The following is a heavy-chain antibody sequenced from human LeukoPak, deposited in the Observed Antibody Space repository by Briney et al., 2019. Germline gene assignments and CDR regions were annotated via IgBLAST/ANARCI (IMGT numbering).Heavy chain of an antibody. Sequence: PGGSLRLSCAASGFTFSSYSMNWVRQAPGKGLEWVSSISSSSSYIYYADSVKGRFTISRDNARNSLYLQMNSLRAEDTAMYYCARGGANWGSPPDVYWGQGTLVTVSS. CDR2: ISSSSSYI. CDR1: GFTFSSYS. V-gene: IGHV3-21*01. CDR3: ARGGANWGSPPDVY. J-gene: IGHJ4*02. D-gene: IGHD7-27*01.